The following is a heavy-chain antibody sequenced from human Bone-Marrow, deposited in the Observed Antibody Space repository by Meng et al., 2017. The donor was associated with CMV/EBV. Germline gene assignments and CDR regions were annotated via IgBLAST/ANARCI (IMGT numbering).Heavy chain of an antibody. J-gene: IGHJ6*02. CDR3: ARDASRGYYYYGMDV. Sequence: SETLSLTCTVSGGSISSYYWSWIRQPAGKGLEWIGRIYTSGSTNYNPSLKSRVTMSVDTSKNQFSLKLTSVTAADTAVYYCARDASRGYYYYGMDVWGPGTTVTVSS. CDR1: GGSISSYY. CDR2: IYTSGST. V-gene: IGHV4-4*07.